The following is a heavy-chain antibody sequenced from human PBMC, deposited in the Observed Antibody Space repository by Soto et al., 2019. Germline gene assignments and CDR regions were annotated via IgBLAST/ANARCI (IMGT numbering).Heavy chain of an antibody. CDR1: GVPFSSYA. CDR2: ISGSGSST. J-gene: IGHJ3*01. CDR3: AKAKRYSTSTDVFDV. V-gene: IGHV3-23*01. D-gene: IGHD2-2*01. Sequence: GGSLRLCCAASGVPFSSYAMTWVRQAPGKGLEWVSGISGSGSSTYYADSVKGRFAISRDNPKDTLYLQLNSLRAEDTALYYCAKAKRYSTSTDVFDVWGQGTMVTVSS.